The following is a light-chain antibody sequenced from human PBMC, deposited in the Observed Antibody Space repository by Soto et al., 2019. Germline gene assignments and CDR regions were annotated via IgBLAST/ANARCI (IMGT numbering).Light chain of an antibody. V-gene: IGLV2-8*01. CDR3: NSYAGSNNWV. J-gene: IGLJ3*02. CDR2: EVS. CDR1: SSDVGGYNY. Sequence: QSALTQPPSASGSPGQSVTISCTGTSSDVGGYNYVSWYQQHPGKAPTLMIYEVSKRPSGVPDRFSGSKSGNTASLTVSGLQAEDEADYYCNSYAGSNNWVFGGGTKVTVL.